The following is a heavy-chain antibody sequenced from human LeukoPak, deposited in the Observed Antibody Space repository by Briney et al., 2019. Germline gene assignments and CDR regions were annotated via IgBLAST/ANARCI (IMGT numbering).Heavy chain of an antibody. V-gene: IGHV3-23*01. CDR3: VGYSCSSTSCYTGGFDY. D-gene: IGHD2-2*02. Sequence: GGSLRLSCAASTFIFSDYAMTWVRQAPGKGLEWVSAISGSGDSTYYADSVKGRFTISRDNSKNTLYLQMNSLRAEDTAVYYCVGYSCSSTSCYTGGFDYWGQGTLVTVSS. CDR2: ISGSGDST. J-gene: IGHJ4*02. CDR1: TFIFSDYA.